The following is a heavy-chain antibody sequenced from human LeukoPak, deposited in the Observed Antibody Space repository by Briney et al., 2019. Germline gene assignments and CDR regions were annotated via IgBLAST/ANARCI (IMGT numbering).Heavy chain of an antibody. V-gene: IGHV3-48*04. J-gene: IGHJ3*02. CDR3: ARRLIAATATSAFDI. Sequence: PGGSLRLSCAASEFTFSSYTMNWVRQAPGKGLERISYITGSSSTLYYGDSVKGRFTISRDNAKNSLYLQMNSLRAEDTAVYYCARRLIAATATSAFDIWGQGTMVTISS. CDR2: ITGSSSTL. CDR1: EFTFSSYT. D-gene: IGHD6-13*01.